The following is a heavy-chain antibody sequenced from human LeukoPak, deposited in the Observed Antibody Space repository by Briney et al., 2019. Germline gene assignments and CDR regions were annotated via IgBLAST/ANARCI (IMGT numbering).Heavy chain of an antibody. J-gene: IGHJ5*02. CDR1: GYTFTAYY. CDR2: INPNSGGT. Sequence: VASVKVSCKASGYTFTAYYMHWVRQAPGQGLEWMGWINPNSGGTNYAQKFQGRVTMTRDTSINTAYMELSSLRSDDTAVYYCARDRAAGGHNWFDPWGQGTLVTVSS. D-gene: IGHD6-13*01. CDR3: ARDRAAGGHNWFDP. V-gene: IGHV1-2*02.